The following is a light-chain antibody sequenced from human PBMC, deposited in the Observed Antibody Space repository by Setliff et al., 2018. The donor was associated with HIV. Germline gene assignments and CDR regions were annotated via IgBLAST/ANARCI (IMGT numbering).Light chain of an antibody. CDR1: SSDVGSYNL. V-gene: IGLV2-23*02. CDR2: EVS. CDR3: CSYAGSSTE. Sequence: QSVLTQPASVSGSPGQSITISCTGTSSDVGSYNLVSWYQQHPGKAPKLMIYEVSKRPSGVSNRFSGSKSGNTASLTISGLQAEDEADYYCCSYAGSSTEFGGGT. J-gene: IGLJ2*01.